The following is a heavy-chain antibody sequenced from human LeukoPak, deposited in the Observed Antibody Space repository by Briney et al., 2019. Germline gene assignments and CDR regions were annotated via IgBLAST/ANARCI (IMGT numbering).Heavy chain of an antibody. CDR2: ISAYNGTT. D-gene: IGHD1-26*01. J-gene: IGHJ3*02. V-gene: IGHV1-18*01. Sequence: GASLKVSCKASGYTFTSYGDSWVRHAPGQGLEWRGWISAYNGTTNYAQKLQGRVTMTTDTSTSTAYMELRSLRSDDTAVYYCASGMDAFDIWGQGTMVTVSS. CDR1: GYTFTSYG. CDR3: ASGMDAFDI.